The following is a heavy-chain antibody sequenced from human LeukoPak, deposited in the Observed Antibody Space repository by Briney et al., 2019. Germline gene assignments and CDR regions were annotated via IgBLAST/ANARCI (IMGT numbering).Heavy chain of an antibody. D-gene: IGHD5-24*01. V-gene: IGHV4-59*08. CDR1: GGSISSSY. CDR3: ARRGVEMAPVRPDNWFDP. Sequence: SKTLSLTCTVSGGSISSSYWGWIRQRPGKRLQWIGYISYSGSTNYNPSLKCRVTLSVDTSKNQFSLKVNSVTAADTAVYYCARRGVEMAPVRPDNWFDPWGQGTLVTVSS. CDR2: ISYSGST. J-gene: IGHJ5*02.